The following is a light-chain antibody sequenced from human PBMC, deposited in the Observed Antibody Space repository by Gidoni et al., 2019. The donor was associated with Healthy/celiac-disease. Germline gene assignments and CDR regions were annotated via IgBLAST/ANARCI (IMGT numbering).Light chain of an antibody. CDR2: AAS. J-gene: IGKJ1*01. CDR3: QQSYSTPRT. Sequence: DIHMTQSPSSLSASVGDRVTITCQASQSISSYLNWYQQKPGKAPKLLIYAASSLQSGVPSRFSGSGSGTDCTLTISSLQPEDFATYYCQQSYSTPRTFGQGTKVEIK. CDR1: QSISSY. V-gene: IGKV1-39*01.